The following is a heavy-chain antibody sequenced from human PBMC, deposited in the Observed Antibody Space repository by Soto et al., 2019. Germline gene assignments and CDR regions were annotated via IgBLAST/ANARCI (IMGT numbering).Heavy chain of an antibody. Sequence: ASVEVSCKASGGTFSSYSISWVLQAPGQGLEWMGGIIPIFGTANYAQKFQGRVTITADKSTSTAYMELSSLRSEDTAVYYCARGGGTVAFDIWGQGTMVTVSS. CDR1: GGTFSSYS. D-gene: IGHD2-15*01. J-gene: IGHJ3*02. CDR3: ARGGGTVAFDI. CDR2: IIPIFGTA. V-gene: IGHV1-69*06.